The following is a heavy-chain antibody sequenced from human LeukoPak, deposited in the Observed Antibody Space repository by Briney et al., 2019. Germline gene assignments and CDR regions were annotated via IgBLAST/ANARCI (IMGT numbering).Heavy chain of an antibody. D-gene: IGHD3-16*01. Sequence: GGSLRLSCAASRFSFSDSYMSWIRQAPGKGLEWVSYISSSGDYTAYADSVQGRFTISRDNAKNSLYLQVNSLRADDTAVYYCARAAGRGPGDHFDYWGQGTLVSVSS. J-gene: IGHJ4*02. CDR3: ARAAGRGPGDHFDY. CDR1: RFSFSDSY. CDR2: ISSSGDYT. V-gene: IGHV3-11*05.